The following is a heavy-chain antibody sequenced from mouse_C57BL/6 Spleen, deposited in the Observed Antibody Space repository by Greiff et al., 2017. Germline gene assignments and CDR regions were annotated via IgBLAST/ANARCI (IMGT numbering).Heavy chain of an antibody. CDR2: IYPGSGNT. V-gene: IGHV1-76*01. CDR3: AREGPTHDLDY. D-gene: IGHD2-10*01. J-gene: IGHJ2*01. Sequence: VQLQQSGAELVRPGASVKLSCKASGYTFTDYYITWVKQRPGQGLVWIARIYPGSGNTYYNEKFKGKATLTAEKSSSTAYMQLSSLTSEDSAVYFCAREGPTHDLDYWGQGTTLTVSS. CDR1: GYTFTDYY.